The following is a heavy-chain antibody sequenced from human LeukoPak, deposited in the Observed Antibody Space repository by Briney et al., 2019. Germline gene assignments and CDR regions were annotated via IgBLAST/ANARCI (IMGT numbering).Heavy chain of an antibody. CDR2: IYYSGST. CDR3: ARAIAAAGQYYFDF. Sequence: PSETLSLTCTVSGGSISSYYWSWIRQPPGKGLEWIGSIYYSGSTYYNPSLKSRVTISVDTSKNQFSLKLSSVTAADTAVYYCARAIAAAGQYYFDFWGQGTLVTVSS. D-gene: IGHD6-13*01. J-gene: IGHJ4*02. V-gene: IGHV4-59*05. CDR1: GGSISSYY.